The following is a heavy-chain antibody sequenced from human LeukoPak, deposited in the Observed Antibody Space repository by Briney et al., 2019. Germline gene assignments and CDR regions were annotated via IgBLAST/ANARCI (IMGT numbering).Heavy chain of an antibody. CDR2: IYTSGST. CDR3: ARGPNYYDSSGYYSDAFDI. Sequence: PSETLSLTCTVSGGSISSYYWSWIRQPAGKGLGWIGRIYTSGSTNYNPSLKSRVTMSVDTSKNQFSLKLSSVTAADTAVYYCARGPNYYDSSGYYSDAFDIWGQGTMVTVSS. V-gene: IGHV4-4*07. J-gene: IGHJ3*02. CDR1: GGSISSYY. D-gene: IGHD3-22*01.